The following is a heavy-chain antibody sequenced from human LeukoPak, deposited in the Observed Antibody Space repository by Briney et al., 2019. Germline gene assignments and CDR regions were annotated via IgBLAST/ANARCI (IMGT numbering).Heavy chain of an antibody. Sequence: SETLSLTCTVSGGSISSYYWSWIRQPPGKGLEWIGYIYYSGSTNYKPSLKGRVTISVDTSKNQFSLKLSSVTAADTAVYYCAREPRYSSSWYQDYYMDVWGKGTTVTVSS. CDR1: GGSISSYY. J-gene: IGHJ6*03. D-gene: IGHD6-13*01. CDR3: AREPRYSSSWYQDYYMDV. V-gene: IGHV4-59*12. CDR2: IYYSGST.